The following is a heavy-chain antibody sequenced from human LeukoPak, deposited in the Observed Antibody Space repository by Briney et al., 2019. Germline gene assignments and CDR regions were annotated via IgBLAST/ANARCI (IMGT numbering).Heavy chain of an antibody. D-gene: IGHD5-24*01. V-gene: IGHV3-48*02. J-gene: IGHJ5*02. CDR1: GFTFSSYD. Sequence: GGSLRLSCVASGFTFSSYDMNWVRQTPGRGLEWVSHINVASTTYHADSVKGRFTISRDNAKNSVYLQMNSLRDGDTAMYYCARAPLVLQYRWWFDPWGQGTLVIVSS. CDR3: ARAPLVLQYRWWFDP. CDR2: INVASTT.